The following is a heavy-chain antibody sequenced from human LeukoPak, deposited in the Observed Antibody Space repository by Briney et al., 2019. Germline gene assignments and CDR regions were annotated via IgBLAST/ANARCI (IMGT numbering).Heavy chain of an antibody. D-gene: IGHD2-21*01. Sequence: ASVKVSCKASGYTFTGYYMHWVRQAPGQGLEWMGRINPNSGGTNYAQKFQGRVTMTRDTSISTAYMELSSLRSEDTAVYYCARDLCYYGMDVWGQGTTVTVSS. CDR3: ARDLCYYGMDV. V-gene: IGHV1-2*06. CDR2: INPNSGGT. CDR1: GYTFTGYY. J-gene: IGHJ6*02.